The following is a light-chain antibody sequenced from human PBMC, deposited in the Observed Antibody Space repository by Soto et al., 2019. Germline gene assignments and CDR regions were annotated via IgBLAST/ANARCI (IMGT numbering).Light chain of an antibody. Sequence: DIPMTQSPSTLSAGVGDRVTITCRASQRISTYLNWYQQKPGKAPTLLIYAASSLQSGVPSRFSGGGSGTDFTLTINTLQPEDFATYFCQKCYSSPRTFGQGTKVDIK. V-gene: IGKV1-39*01. CDR3: QKCYSSPRT. CDR2: AAS. CDR1: QRISTY. J-gene: IGKJ1*01.